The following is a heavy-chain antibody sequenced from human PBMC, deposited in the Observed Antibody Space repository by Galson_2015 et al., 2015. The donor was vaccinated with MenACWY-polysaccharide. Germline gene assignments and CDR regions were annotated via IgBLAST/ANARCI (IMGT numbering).Heavy chain of an antibody. D-gene: IGHD2-2*01. CDR3: AKRLVAGNLFDY. Sequence: SLRLSCAASGFTFSSYGMHWVRQAPGKGLEWVAVISYDGSNKYFADSVKGRFTISRDNSKNTLYLQMNSLRPEDTAVYYCAKRLVAGNLFDYWGQGTLVTVSS. J-gene: IGHJ4*02. V-gene: IGHV3-30*18. CDR1: GFTFSSYG. CDR2: ISYDGSNK.